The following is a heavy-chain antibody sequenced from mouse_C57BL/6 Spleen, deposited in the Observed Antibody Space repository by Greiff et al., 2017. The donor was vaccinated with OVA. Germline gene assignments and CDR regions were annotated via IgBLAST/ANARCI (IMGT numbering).Heavy chain of an antibody. CDR2: IHPNSGST. CDR3: ARGDGYYAMDY. CDR1: GYTFTSYW. D-gene: IGHD2-3*01. V-gene: IGHV1-64*01. Sequence: QVQLQQPGAELVKPGASVKLSCKASGYTFTSYWMHWVKQRPGQGLEWIGMIHPNSGSTNYNEKFKSKATLTVDKSSSTAYMQLSSLTSEDSTVYYCARGDGYYAMDYWGQGTSVTVSS. J-gene: IGHJ4*01.